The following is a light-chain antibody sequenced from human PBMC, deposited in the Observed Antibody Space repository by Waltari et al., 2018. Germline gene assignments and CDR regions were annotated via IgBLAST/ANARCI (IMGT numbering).Light chain of an antibody. CDR2: GAA. Sequence: EVVLTQSPGTLSLSPGEKATFSCRASQSLTKRYLAWYQQKPGQAPRPLIYGAASRAAGIPDRFSGSGSGTDFSLTINRLEPDDSAVYYCQQYGSSILYTFGQGTKLEIK. CDR1: QSLTKRY. V-gene: IGKV3-20*01. J-gene: IGKJ2*01. CDR3: QQYGSSILYT.